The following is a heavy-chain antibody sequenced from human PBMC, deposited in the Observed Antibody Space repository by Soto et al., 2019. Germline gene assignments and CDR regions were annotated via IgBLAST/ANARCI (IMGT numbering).Heavy chain of an antibody. Sequence: SETLSLTCTVSGASISGYYWSWIRKSAGKGLEWIGRIYATGTTDYNPSLKSRVMMSVDTSKKQFSLRLRSVTAADTAVYYCARDVYSSRWIVNAFDMWGQGTMVTVSS. CDR2: IYATGTT. J-gene: IGHJ3*02. V-gene: IGHV4-4*07. CDR3: ARDVYSSRWIVNAFDM. D-gene: IGHD6-13*01. CDR1: GASISGYY.